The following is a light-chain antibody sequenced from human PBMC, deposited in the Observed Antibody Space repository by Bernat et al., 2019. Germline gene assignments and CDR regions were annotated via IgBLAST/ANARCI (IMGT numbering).Light chain of an antibody. Sequence: ITCRASQTIDTYLAWYQQKPGKAPNLLIYNASNLQGCVPSRFSGRGSGTEFTLTISSLQFEDFAVYYCQQRNRYRKFGKGTKVEIK. CDR2: NAS. CDR1: QTIDTY. J-gene: IGKJ1*01. CDR3: QQRNRYRK. V-gene: IGKV1-9*01.